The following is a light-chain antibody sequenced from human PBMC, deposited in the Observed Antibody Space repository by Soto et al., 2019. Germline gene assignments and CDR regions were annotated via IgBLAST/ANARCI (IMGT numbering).Light chain of an antibody. J-gene: IGLJ2*01. V-gene: IGLV1-44*01. Sequence: QSVLTQSPSASGTPGQRVTISCSGSSSNIGGNTVNWYQQLSGTAPKLLIYGNNQRPSGVPDRFSGSKSGTSASLAISGLQSEDEADYYCAAWDDSLKGAVFGGGTKVTVL. CDR2: GNN. CDR1: SSNIGGNT. CDR3: AAWDDSLKGAV.